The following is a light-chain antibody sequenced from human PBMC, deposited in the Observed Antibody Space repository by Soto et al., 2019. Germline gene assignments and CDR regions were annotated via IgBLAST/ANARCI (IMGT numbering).Light chain of an antibody. CDR2: DAS. CDR3: QKRSSWPRT. V-gene: IGKV3-11*01. Sequence: EIVLTQSPATLSLSPGEGATLSCRASQSVGRYLVWYQQKPGQSPRLLIYDASNRATGIPARFSGSGSGTDFTLTISSLEPEDFALYYCQKRSSWPRTLGGGPKGEIK. J-gene: IGKJ1*01. CDR1: QSVGRY.